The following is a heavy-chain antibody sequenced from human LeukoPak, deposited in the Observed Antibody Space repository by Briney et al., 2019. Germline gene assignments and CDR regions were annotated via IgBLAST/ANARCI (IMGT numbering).Heavy chain of an antibody. CDR1: GFTFSSYA. V-gene: IGHV3-21*01. J-gene: IGHJ6*02. CDR3: ASTIFTHGMDV. D-gene: IGHD3-9*01. Sequence: GGSLRLSCAASGFTFSSYAMSWVRQAPGKGLEWVSSISSSSSYIYYADSVKGRFTISRDNAKNSLYLQMNSLRAEDTAVYYCASTIFTHGMDVWGQGTTVTVSS. CDR2: ISSSSSYI.